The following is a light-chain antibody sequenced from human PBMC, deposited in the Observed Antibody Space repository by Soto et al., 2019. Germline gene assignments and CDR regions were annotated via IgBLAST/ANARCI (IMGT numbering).Light chain of an antibody. V-gene: IGLV2-14*01. CDR2: EVS. Sequence: QSALTQPASVSGSPGQSITISCAGTSSDIGGYNYVSWYQQPPGKAPKVIISEVSNRPSGVSNRFSGSKSGNTASLTISGLQAEDEADYYCSSFTISNTLYVFGTGTKLTVL. CDR1: SSDIGGYNY. CDR3: SSFTISNTLYV. J-gene: IGLJ1*01.